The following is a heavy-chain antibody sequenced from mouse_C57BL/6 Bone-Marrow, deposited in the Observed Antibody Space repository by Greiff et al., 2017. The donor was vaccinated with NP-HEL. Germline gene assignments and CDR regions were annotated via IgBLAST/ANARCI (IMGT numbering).Heavy chain of an antibody. Sequence: VHVKQSGAELVRPGASVKLSCTASGFNIKDDYMHWVKQRPEQGLEWIGWIDPENGDTEYASKFQGKATITADTSSNTAYLQLSSLTSEDTAVYYCTTLGSSYAMDYWGQGTSVTVSS. CDR3: TTLGSSYAMDY. D-gene: IGHD1-1*01. CDR1: GFNIKDDY. V-gene: IGHV14-4*01. J-gene: IGHJ4*01. CDR2: IDPENGDT.